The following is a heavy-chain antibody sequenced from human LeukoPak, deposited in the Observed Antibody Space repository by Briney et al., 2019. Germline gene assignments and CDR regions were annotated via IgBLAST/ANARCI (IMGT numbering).Heavy chain of an antibody. CDR1: GGSISSSNYF. CDR2: IYYSGST. D-gene: IGHD6-13*01. J-gene: IGHJ4*02. V-gene: IGHV4-39*07. Sequence: PSETLSLTCTVSGGSISSSNYFWGWIRQPPGKGLEWIGTIYYSGSTYYNPSLRSRVTISVDTSKNQVSLRLSSVTAADTAVYYCARGLLSSSWSYYFDYWGQGTLVTVSS. CDR3: ARGLLSSSWSYYFDY.